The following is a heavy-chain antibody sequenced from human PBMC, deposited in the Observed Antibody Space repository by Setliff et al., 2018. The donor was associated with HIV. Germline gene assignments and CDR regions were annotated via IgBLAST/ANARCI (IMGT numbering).Heavy chain of an antibody. Sequence: PSETLSLTCTVPGGSVSSRGYYWGWIRQPPGKGPEWIANILYGGNTYYNPSLKSRVTISVDTSKNHFSLKLNSVTAADTAVYFCARPTTGVGGGAAFDIWGQGTMVTVSS. CDR2: ILYGGNT. D-gene: IGHD2-8*01. CDR1: GGSVSSRGYY. J-gene: IGHJ3*02. V-gene: IGHV4-39*02. CDR3: ARPTTGVGGGAAFDI.